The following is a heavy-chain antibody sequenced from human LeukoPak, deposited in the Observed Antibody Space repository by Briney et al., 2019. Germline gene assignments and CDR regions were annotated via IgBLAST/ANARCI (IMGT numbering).Heavy chain of an antibody. V-gene: IGHV1-24*01. CDR2: FDPEDGET. Sequence: ASVKVSCKVSGYTLTELSMHWVRQAPGKGLEWMGGFDPEDGETIYAQKFQGRVTMTEDTSTDTAHMELSSLRSEDTAVYYCATQYSSSWSTDFDYWGQGTLVTVSS. D-gene: IGHD6-13*01. CDR1: GYTLTELS. J-gene: IGHJ4*02. CDR3: ATQYSSSWSTDFDY.